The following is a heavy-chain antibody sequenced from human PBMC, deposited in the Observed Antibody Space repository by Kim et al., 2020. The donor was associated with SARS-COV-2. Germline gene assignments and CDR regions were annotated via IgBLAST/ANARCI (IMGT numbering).Heavy chain of an antibody. CDR2: IRSNNHGGTT. D-gene: IGHD3-22*01. J-gene: IGHJ4*02. CDR1: GFRFGDYA. CDR3: TRRSGYSSGYYPPDY. V-gene: IGHV3-49*04. Sequence: GGSLRLSCSASGFRFGDYAMSWVRQAPGKGLEWVGFIRSNNHGGTTEYAASVKGRFTISRDDSKSIVSLQMDSLRTEDTAIYYCTRRSGYSSGYYPPDYWGQGTLVTVSS.